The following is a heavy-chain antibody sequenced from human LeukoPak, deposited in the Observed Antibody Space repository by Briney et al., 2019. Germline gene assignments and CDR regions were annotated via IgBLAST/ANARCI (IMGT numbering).Heavy chain of an antibody. CDR3: ARTRYDSSGYYHSAPFDY. CDR1: GFTFSSYS. CDR2: IGTSSSPI. Sequence: GVSLRLSCAASGFTFSSYSMNWVRQAPGKGLEWISYIGTSSSPIYYADSVKGRFTISRDNAKNSLYLQMNSLRSEDTAVYYCARTRYDSSGYYHSAPFDYWGRGTLVTVSS. D-gene: IGHD3-22*01. J-gene: IGHJ4*02. V-gene: IGHV3-48*01.